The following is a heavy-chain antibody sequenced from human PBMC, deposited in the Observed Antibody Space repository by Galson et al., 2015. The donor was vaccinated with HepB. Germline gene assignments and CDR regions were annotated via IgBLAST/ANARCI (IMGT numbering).Heavy chain of an antibody. Sequence: SLRLSCAASGFTFTNYALSWVRQAPGKGLEWVSAISASGGSAYYADSVKGRFTISRDNSKDTLYLQMNGLGAEDTAVYYCTAKNPGFGKQIDYWGQGTLVTVSS. D-gene: IGHD3-10*01. CDR3: TAKNPGFGKQIDY. V-gene: IGHV3-23*01. J-gene: IGHJ4*02. CDR2: ISASGGSA. CDR1: GFTFTNYA.